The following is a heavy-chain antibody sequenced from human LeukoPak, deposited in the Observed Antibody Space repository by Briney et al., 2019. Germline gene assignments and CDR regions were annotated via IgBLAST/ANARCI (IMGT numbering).Heavy chain of an antibody. Sequence: GGSLRLSCAASGFSLSNYWMHWVRQAPGKGQMWVSQISPDGSQTFYADSVKGRFTISRDNAKNTLFLQMDSLRAEDKALYYCVRSLRSADFWGQGTLVTVSS. CDR1: GFSLSNYW. CDR2: ISPDGSQT. CDR3: VRSLRSADF. V-gene: IGHV3-74*01. J-gene: IGHJ4*02.